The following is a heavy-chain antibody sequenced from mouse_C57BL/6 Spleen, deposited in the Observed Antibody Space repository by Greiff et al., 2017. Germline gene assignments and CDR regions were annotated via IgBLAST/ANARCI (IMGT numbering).Heavy chain of an antibody. J-gene: IGHJ2*01. Sequence: QVQLQQPGAELVRPGSSVKLSCKASGYTFTSYWMDWVKQRPGQGLEWIGNIYPSDSETHYNQKFKDKATLTVDKSSSTAYMQLSSLTSEDSAVYYCARGGYYGSSGSGYFDYWGQGTTLTVSS. V-gene: IGHV1-61*01. CDR2: IYPSDSET. CDR3: ARGGYYGSSGSGYFDY. CDR1: GYTFTSYW. D-gene: IGHD1-1*01.